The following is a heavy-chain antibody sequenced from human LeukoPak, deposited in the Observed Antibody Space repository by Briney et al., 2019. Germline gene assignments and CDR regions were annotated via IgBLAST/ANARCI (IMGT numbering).Heavy chain of an antibody. CDR3: ARGMFGGVSSARVDYYYYYMDV. J-gene: IGHJ6*03. CDR1: GGSISSYY. CDR2: IYTSGST. Sequence: PSETLSLTCTVSGGSISSYYWSWIRQPAGKGLEWIGRIYTSGSTNYNPSLKSRVTMSVDTSKNQFSLKLSSVTASDTAVYYCARGMFGGVSSARVDYYYYYMDVWGKGTTVTVSS. D-gene: IGHD3-16*01. V-gene: IGHV4-4*07.